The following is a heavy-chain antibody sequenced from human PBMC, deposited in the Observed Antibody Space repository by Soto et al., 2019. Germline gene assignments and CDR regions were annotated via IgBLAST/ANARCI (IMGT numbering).Heavy chain of an antibody. CDR1: GGSVSSGSYY. CDR3: ARGGKDIVVVPADQYNWFDH. CDR2: IYYSGST. D-gene: IGHD2-2*01. J-gene: IGHJ5*02. V-gene: IGHV4-61*01. Sequence: SETLSLTCTVSGGSVSSGSYYWSWIRQPPGKGLEWIGYIYYSGSTNYNPSLKSRVTISVDTSKNQFSLKLSSVTAADTAVYYCARGGKDIVVVPADQYNWFDHWGQGTLVTVSS.